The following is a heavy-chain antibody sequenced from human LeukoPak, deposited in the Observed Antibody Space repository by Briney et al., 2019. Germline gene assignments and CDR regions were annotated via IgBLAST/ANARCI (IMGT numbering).Heavy chain of an antibody. Sequence: GGSLRLSCAASGISVSNDYMSWVRQAPGKGLEWVSSISSNSRYIYYADSVKGRFTISRDNAKNSLYLQMNSLRAEDSAVYYCARQYYDFWSGFYTADYYFDYWGQGTLVTVSS. CDR2: ISSNSRYI. D-gene: IGHD3-3*01. CDR3: ARQYYDFWSGFYTADYYFDY. J-gene: IGHJ4*02. CDR1: GISVSNDY. V-gene: IGHV3-21*01.